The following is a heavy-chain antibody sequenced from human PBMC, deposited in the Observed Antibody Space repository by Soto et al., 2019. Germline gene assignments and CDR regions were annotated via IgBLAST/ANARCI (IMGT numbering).Heavy chain of an antibody. Sequence: ETLSLTCALSGFFISSGNYWGWIRKPPGKGLEWIGSIFHGGNTYYNPSLKSRVTISVDMSKNQFSLKLNSVTAADTAVYYCARARWYDAFDVWGQGTVVTVSS. D-gene: IGHD2-15*01. CDR1: GFFISSGNY. CDR2: IFHGGNT. CDR3: ARARWYDAFDV. V-gene: IGHV4-38-2*01. J-gene: IGHJ3*01.